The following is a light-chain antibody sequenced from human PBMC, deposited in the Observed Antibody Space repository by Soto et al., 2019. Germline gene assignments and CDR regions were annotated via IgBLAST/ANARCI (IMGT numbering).Light chain of an antibody. CDR3: CSYTSSTTVV. CDR2: DVN. V-gene: IGLV2-14*03. Sequence: QSALTPPASVSGSPGQSITISCSGISTDVDTYNYVSWYQLHPGEAPKVLIYDVNSRPSGVSNRFSGSRSGNTASLTISGLQAEDEAHYYCCSYTSSTTVVFGGGTKLTVL. CDR1: STDVDTYNY. J-gene: IGLJ2*01.